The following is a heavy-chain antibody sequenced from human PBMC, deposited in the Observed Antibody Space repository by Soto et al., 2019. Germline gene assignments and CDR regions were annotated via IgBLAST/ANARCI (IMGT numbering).Heavy chain of an antibody. CDR3: ARSRAYGSGSYSLNWFDP. J-gene: IGHJ5*02. CDR1: GYSFTSYW. Sequence: PGESLKISCKGSGYSFTSYWIGWVRQMPGKGLEWMGIIYPGDSDTRYSPSFQGQVTISADKSISTAYLQWSSLKASDTAMYYCARSRAYGSGSYSLNWFDPWGQGTLVTV. V-gene: IGHV5-51*01. D-gene: IGHD3-10*01. CDR2: IYPGDSDT.